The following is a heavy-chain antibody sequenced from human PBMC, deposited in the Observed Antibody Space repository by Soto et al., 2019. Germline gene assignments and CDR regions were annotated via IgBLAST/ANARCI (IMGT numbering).Heavy chain of an antibody. CDR1: GFTFSNYA. CDR3: AKDSISYNGIYDAFDV. V-gene: IGHV3-23*01. J-gene: IGHJ3*01. D-gene: IGHD3-3*02. Sequence: VQLLESGGGLVQPGGSLRLSCEASGFTFSNYAMAWVRQTPGEGPEWVSTIGGGDDIFYAESVKGRFIISRDDSRSTMYVQMDSLRFEVRARYFCAKDSISYNGIYDAFDVWGQGTVVTVSS. CDR2: IGGGDDI.